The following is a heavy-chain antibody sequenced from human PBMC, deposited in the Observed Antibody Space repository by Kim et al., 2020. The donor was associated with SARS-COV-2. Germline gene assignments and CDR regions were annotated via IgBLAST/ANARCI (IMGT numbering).Heavy chain of an antibody. J-gene: IGHJ6*02. CDR2: MNPNSGNT. D-gene: IGHD3-10*01. CDR3: ARKKSMVRGVIPKGTVCYGMDV. V-gene: IGHV1-8*01. CDR1: GYTFTSYD. Sequence: ASVKVSCKASGYTFTSYDINWVRQATGQGLEWMGWMNPNSGNTGYAQKFQGRVTMTRNTSISTAYMELSSLRSEDTAVYYCARKKSMVRGVIPKGTVCYGMDVWGQGTTVTVSS.